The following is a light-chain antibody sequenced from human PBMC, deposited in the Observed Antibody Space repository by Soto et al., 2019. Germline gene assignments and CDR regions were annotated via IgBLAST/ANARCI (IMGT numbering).Light chain of an antibody. CDR1: QSVNRW. CDR3: QKYNSYLWT. V-gene: IGKV1-5*03. J-gene: IGKJ1*01. Sequence: DIQMTQSPSTLSASVGDRGTMTSRASQSVNRWLAWYQQKPGKAPKLLIYETSSLESGVPSRFGGSGSGTEFTLTISSLQPDDFATYYCQKYNSYLWTFGQGTKVDI. CDR2: ETS.